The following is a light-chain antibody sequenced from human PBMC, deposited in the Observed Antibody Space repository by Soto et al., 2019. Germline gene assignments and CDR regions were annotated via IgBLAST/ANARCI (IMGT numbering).Light chain of an antibody. J-gene: IGKJ2*01. V-gene: IGKV3-15*01. CDR2: GAS. CDR1: QSVSSN. Sequence: EIVMTQSPATLSVSPGERATLSCRASQSVSSNLAWYQQKPGQDPRLLIYGASTRATGIPARFSGSGSGTEVTLIISSLQSEDFAVYYCQQYNNWPPYTFGHGTKREIK. CDR3: QQYNNWPPYT.